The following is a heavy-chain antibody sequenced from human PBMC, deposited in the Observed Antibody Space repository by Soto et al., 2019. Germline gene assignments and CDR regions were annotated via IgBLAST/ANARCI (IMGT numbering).Heavy chain of an antibody. D-gene: IGHD3-16*01. CDR3: ASAARLGAFDI. Sequence: GSLRLSCTASGFTFRNCWMSWVRQAPGKGLEWVANIKEDGSDKFYVDSVKGRFTISRDNAENSLFLQMNSLRVDDTAVYYCASAARLGAFDIWGRGTLVTVSS. CDR2: IKEDGSDK. V-gene: IGHV3-7*05. J-gene: IGHJ3*02. CDR1: GFTFRNCW.